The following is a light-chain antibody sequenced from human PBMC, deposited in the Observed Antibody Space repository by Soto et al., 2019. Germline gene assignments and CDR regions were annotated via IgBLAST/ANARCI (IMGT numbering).Light chain of an antibody. CDR2: YSN. Sequence: QSVLTQPPSASGTAGQVVTISCSGGDSNIGSNSVYWYQHLPRMDPKLLIYYSNPRPSGVPDRFSGSRSGTSAALAIVGLRSEDEAIYYCAAWDASLSACVFGNGTKLTVL. CDR3: AAWDASLSACV. CDR1: DSNIGSNS. V-gene: IGLV1-47*02. J-gene: IGLJ1*01.